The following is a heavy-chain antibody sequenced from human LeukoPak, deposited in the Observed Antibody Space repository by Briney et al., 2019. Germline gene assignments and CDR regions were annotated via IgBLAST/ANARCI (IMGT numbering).Heavy chain of an antibody. V-gene: IGHV4-34*01. D-gene: IGHD5-12*01. CDR2: INHSGST. Sequence: SETLSLTCAVYGGSFSGYYWSWIRQPPGKGLEWIGEINHSGSTNYNPSLKSRVTISVDTSKNQFSLKLSSVTAADTAVYYCARDYSGYLSFWGQGTLVTVSS. CDR3: ARDYSGYLSF. J-gene: IGHJ4*02. CDR1: GGSFSGYY.